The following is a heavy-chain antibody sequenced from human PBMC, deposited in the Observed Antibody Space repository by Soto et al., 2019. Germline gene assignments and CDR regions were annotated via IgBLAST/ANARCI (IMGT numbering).Heavy chain of an antibody. CDR3: ARFRKEQLGDGL. V-gene: IGHV3-21*01. CDR2: ISSNSYYI. Sequence: EVQLVESGGGLVKPGGSLRLSCAASGFTFSSYSMNWVRQAPGKGLEWVSSISSNSYYIYYADSVKGRFTISRDNAKNTRYPHMNSVRAEDTAVYCCARFRKEQLGDGLWGRGTVVTV. CDR1: GFTFSSYS. D-gene: IGHD6-13*01. J-gene: IGHJ2*01.